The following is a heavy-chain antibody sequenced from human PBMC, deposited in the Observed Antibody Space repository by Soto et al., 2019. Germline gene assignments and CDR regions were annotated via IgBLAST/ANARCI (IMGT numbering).Heavy chain of an antibody. CDR3: ARDSVALYYYYYGMDV. CDR2: IDWDDDK. D-gene: IGHD2-21*01. J-gene: IGHJ6*02. CDR1: GFSLSTSGMC. V-gene: IGHV2-70*11. Sequence: SGPTLVNPTQTLTLTCTFSGFSLSTSGMCVSWIRQPPGKALEWLARIDWDDDKYYSTSLKTRLTISKDTSKNQVVLTMTNMDTVDTATYYCARDSVALYYYYYGMDVWGQGTTVTVSS.